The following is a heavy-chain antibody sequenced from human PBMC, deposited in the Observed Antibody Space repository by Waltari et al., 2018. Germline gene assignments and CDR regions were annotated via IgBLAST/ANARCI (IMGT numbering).Heavy chain of an antibody. V-gene: IGHV1-2*06. Sequence: QVQLVQSGAEVQKPGASVKVSCKTSGYTSIVHFIHWVRQAPGQGLEWVGRINPNGGGTNYAQRFLGRLTMTWDTSFRIAYMELSSLRSDDTALYYCARDLGLPGDPLGYWGQGALVTVSS. CDR2: INPNGGGT. CDR1: GYTSIVHF. CDR3: ARDLGLPGDPLGY. J-gene: IGHJ4*02.